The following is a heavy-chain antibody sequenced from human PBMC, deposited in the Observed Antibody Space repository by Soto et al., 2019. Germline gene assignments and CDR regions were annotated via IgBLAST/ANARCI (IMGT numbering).Heavy chain of an antibody. Sequence: PSATLSLTCAVYGGSFSGYYWSWIRQPPGKGLEWIGEINHSGSTNYNPSLKSRVTISVDTSKNQFSLKLSPVTAADTAVYYCASAGIWYQDRGWFDPWGQGTLVTSP. V-gene: IGHV4-34*01. J-gene: IGHJ5*02. CDR3: ASAGIWYQDRGWFDP. CDR1: GGSFSGYY. D-gene: IGHD2-2*01. CDR2: INHSGST.